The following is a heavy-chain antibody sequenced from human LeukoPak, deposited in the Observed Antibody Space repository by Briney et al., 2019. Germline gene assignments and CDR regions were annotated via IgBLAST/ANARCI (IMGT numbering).Heavy chain of an antibody. Sequence: PGGSLRLSCAASEFTFSSYWMSWVRQAPGKGLEWVANIKQDGSEKYYVDSVKGRFTISRDNAKNSLYLQMNSLRAEDTAVYYCARQGILYYYYIDVWGKGTTVTVSS. CDR3: ARQGILYYYYIDV. D-gene: IGHD3-10*01. V-gene: IGHV3-7*01. J-gene: IGHJ6*03. CDR1: EFTFSSYW. CDR2: IKQDGSEK.